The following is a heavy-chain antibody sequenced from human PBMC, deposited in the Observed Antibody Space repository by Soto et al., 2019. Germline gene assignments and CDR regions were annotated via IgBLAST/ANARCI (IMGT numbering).Heavy chain of an antibody. CDR1: GFTFSSYG. V-gene: IGHV3-33*01. J-gene: IGHJ4*02. Sequence: QVQLVESGGGVVQPGRSLRLSCAASGFTFSSYGMHWVLQAPGKGLEWVAVIWYDGSNKYYADSVKGRFTISRDNSKNSLYLQMNSLSAADTGVYYCARDLGAGAWFDYWGQGTLVTVSS. D-gene: IGHD3-16*01. CDR2: IWYDGSNK. CDR3: ARDLGAGAWFDY.